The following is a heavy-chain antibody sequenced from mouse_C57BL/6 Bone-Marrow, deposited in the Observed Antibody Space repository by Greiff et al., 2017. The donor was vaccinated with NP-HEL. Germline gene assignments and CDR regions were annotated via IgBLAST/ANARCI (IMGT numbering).Heavy chain of an antibody. V-gene: IGHV5-17*01. CDR1: GFTFSDYG. CDR2: ISSGSSTI. CDR3: ARNDYPYY. Sequence: EVKVVESGGGLVKPGGSLKLSCAASGFTFSDYGMHWVRQSPEKGLEWVAYISSGSSTIYYADTVKGRFTISRDNAKNTLFLQMTILRTEDTAMYYCARNDYPYYWGQGTTLTVSS. D-gene: IGHD2-4*01. J-gene: IGHJ2*01.